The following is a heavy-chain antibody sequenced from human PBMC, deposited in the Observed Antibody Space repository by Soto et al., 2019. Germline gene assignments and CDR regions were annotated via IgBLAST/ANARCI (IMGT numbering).Heavy chain of an antibody. CDR3: VREPWGFSGTWYDY. V-gene: IGHV3-74*01. D-gene: IGHD6-13*01. J-gene: IGHJ4*02. CDR2: INHDGSKT. CDR1: QISSSSYW. Sequence: GESLKISCAASQISSSSYWMHWVRQVPGKGPAWVSRINHDGSKTEYADSVKGRFTISRDNTNNTLYLQMNSLRVEDTAMYYCVREPWGFSGTWYDYWGQGTLVTVSS.